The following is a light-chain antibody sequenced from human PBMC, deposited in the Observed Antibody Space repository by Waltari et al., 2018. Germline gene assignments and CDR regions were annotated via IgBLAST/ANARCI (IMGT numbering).Light chain of an antibody. V-gene: IGKV4-1*01. CDR2: WAS. Sequence: DIVMTQSPDSLALSLGERATINCKSSQSVLYNSNKKNYVAWYQQRPRQPPKPLISWASMREAGVPDRFSGSGSGTDFTLTISSLQAEDVAVYYCQQYYITPWAFGQGTKVEIK. CDR1: QSVLYNSNKKNY. J-gene: IGKJ1*01. CDR3: QQYYITPWA.